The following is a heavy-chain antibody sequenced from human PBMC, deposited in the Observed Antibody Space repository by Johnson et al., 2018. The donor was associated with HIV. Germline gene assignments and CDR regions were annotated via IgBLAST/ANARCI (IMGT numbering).Heavy chain of an antibody. CDR3: ARGAPQSSGSRRPYHAFDI. V-gene: IGHV3-7*05. J-gene: IGHJ3*02. D-gene: IGHD3-22*01. Sequence: VQLVESGGGVVQPGRSLRLSCAASGFTFSSYWMSWVRQAPGKGLEWVANIKQDGSEKYYVDSVKGRFTISRDNAKNSLYLQMNSLRAEDTAGYYCARGAPQSSGSRRPYHAFDIWGQGTMVTVSS. CDR1: GFTFSSYW. CDR2: IKQDGSEK.